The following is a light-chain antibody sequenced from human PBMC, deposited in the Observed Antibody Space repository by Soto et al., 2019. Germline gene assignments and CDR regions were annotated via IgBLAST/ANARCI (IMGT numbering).Light chain of an antibody. CDR2: ENN. CDR3: GTWDSSLSAGGEV. J-gene: IGLJ3*02. Sequence: QSVLMQPPSVSAAPGQKVTISCSGSSSNIGNNYVSWYQQLPGTAPKLLIYENNKRPSGIPDRFSGSKSGTSATLGITGLQTGDEADYYCGTWDSSLSAGGEVFGGGTKLTVL. CDR1: SSNIGNNY. V-gene: IGLV1-51*02.